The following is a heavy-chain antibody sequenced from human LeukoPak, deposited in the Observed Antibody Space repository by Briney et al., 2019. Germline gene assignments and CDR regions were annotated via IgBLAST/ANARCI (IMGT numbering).Heavy chain of an antibody. D-gene: IGHD1-26*01. V-gene: IGHV4-39*01. CDR3: ARHLRSFKRTFDY. CDR1: GGSISSYY. J-gene: IGHJ4*02. CDR2: IYYSGST. Sequence: SETLSLTCTVSGGSISSYYWSWIRQPPGKGLEWIGSIYYSGSTYYNPSLKSRVTISVDTSKNQFSLKLSSVTAADTAVYYCARHLRSFKRTFDYWGQGTLVTVSS.